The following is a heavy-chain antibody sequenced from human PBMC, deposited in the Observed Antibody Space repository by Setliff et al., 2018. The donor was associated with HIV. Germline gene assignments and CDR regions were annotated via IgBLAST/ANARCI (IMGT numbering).Heavy chain of an antibody. CDR1: GFTFNSYV. V-gene: IGHV3-23*01. D-gene: IGHD4-4*01. CDR2: ISGRGDIT. Sequence: GGSLRLSCAASGFTFNSYVMSWVRRTPGKGLEWVSAISGRGDITYYADSMKGRFTISRDNSKDTLYLQMNSLRAEDTAVYYCASTDTSNYDAFDIWGPGTMVTVSS. J-gene: IGHJ3*02. CDR3: ASTDTSNYDAFDI.